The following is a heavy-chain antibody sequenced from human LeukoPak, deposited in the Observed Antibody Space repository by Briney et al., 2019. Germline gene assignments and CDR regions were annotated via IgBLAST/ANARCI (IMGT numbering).Heavy chain of an antibody. J-gene: IGHJ4*02. Sequence: SVTVSRKASVCTFHSYAISWVRPAPGQGLAWMGGSIPNFGTANYAQKFQGRVTITTDESKSTAYMELSSLRSDDTAVYYCARWGQYVDTAPHWGQGTLVTVSS. CDR2: SIPNFGTA. V-gene: IGHV1-69*05. CDR3: ARWGQYVDTAPH. CDR1: VCTFHSYA. D-gene: IGHD5-18*01.